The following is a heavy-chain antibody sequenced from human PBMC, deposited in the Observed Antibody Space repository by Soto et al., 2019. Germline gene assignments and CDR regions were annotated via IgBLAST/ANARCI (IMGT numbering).Heavy chain of an antibody. CDR3: ARGGPLIAAAGTGHWFDP. CDR1: GGSFSGYY. CDR2: INHSGST. Sequence: SETLSLTCAVYGGSFSGYYWSWIRQPPGKGLEWIGEINHSGSTNYNPSLKSRVTISVDTSKNQFSLKLSSVTAADTAVYYCARGGPLIAAAGTGHWFDPWGQGTLVTVSS. V-gene: IGHV4-34*01. J-gene: IGHJ5*02. D-gene: IGHD6-13*01.